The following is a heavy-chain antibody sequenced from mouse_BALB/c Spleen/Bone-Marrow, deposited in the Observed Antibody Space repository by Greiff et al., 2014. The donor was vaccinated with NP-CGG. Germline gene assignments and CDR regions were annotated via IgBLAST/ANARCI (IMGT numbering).Heavy chain of an antibody. V-gene: IGHV1-4*02. Sequence: VQLQESAAELARPGASVKLSCKASGYIFTSYTIQWIKQRPGQGLEWIGYINPSIGYTEYNQKFKDKTTLTADTSSSTTYMQLSSLTSEDSAVYYCAREGTYYAYFDYGGQGTTRTVSS. CDR1: GYIFTSYT. J-gene: IGHJ2*01. CDR2: INPSIGYT. D-gene: IGHD1-1*01. CDR3: AREGTYYAYFDY.